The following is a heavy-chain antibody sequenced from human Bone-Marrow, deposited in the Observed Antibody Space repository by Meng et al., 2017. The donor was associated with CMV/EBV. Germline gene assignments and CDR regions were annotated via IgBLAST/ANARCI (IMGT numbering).Heavy chain of an antibody. CDR1: GGTFSSYA. V-gene: IGHV1-69*10. CDR3: ASEGDYDLWSDTWDV. D-gene: IGHD3-3*01. Sequence: SVKVSCKASGGTFSSYAISWVRQAPGQGLEWMGGIIPILGIANYAQKFQGRVTITADKSTSTAYMELSSLRSEDTAVYYCASEGDYDLWSDTWDVWGQGTTVTVSS. J-gene: IGHJ6*02. CDR2: IIPILGIA.